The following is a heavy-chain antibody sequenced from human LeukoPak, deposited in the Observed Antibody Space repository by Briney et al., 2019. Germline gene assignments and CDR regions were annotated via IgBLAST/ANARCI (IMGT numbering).Heavy chain of an antibody. CDR3: ARDRGRPGNWFDP. V-gene: IGHV3-48*02. CDR1: GFTFSNAW. D-gene: IGHD2-15*01. J-gene: IGHJ5*02. Sequence: GGSLRLSCATSGFTFSNAWMNWVRQAPGKGLEWVSYISSSSSTIYYADSVKGRFTISRDNAKNSLYLQMNSLRDEDAAVYYCARDRGRPGNWFDPWGQGTLVTVSS. CDR2: ISSSSSTI.